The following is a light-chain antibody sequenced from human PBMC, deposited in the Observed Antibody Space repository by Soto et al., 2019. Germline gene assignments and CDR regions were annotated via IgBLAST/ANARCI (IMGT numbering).Light chain of an antibody. J-gene: IGKJ2*01. CDR1: QSVGSL. CDR2: AAS. CDR3: QQSHSLPYT. V-gene: IGKV1-39*01. Sequence: DIQMTQSPSSLSASVGDRVTNTCRASQSVGSLLNWFQQRPGIAPKLLIYAASTLQSGAPSRFSGSGAGTDFTLIISSLQPEDFATYYCQQSHSLPYTFGQGTKLEI.